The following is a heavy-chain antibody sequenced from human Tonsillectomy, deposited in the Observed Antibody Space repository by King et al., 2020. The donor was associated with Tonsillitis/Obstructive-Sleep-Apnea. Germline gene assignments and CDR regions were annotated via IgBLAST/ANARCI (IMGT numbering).Heavy chain of an antibody. CDR1: GYSFTDYW. V-gene: IGHV5-51*01. CDR3: ARQALTAGPFIDY. CDR2: VYPGDSDT. Sequence: VLLVQSGAEVKKPGESLKISCKGFGYSFTDYWIGWVRQMPGKGLEWMGIVYPGDSDTRYSPSFQGQVTISADKSISTAYLQWSSLKASDTAMYYCARQALTAGPFIDYWGQGVLVTVSS. D-gene: IGHD2-21*02. J-gene: IGHJ4*02.